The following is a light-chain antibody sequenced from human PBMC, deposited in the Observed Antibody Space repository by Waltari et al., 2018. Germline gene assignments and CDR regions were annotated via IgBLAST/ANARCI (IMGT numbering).Light chain of an antibody. CDR1: QSVSTSY. J-gene: IGKJ1*01. CDR2: GAS. V-gene: IGKV3-20*01. CDR3: QQYGSSPWT. Sequence: EIVLTQSPGTLSLSPGERATLSCRASQSVSTSYLAWYQKKPGQAPRLLIYGASSRATGIPDRFSGSVSGTDFTLTISRLEPEDFAVYYCQQYGSSPWTFGQGTKVEIK.